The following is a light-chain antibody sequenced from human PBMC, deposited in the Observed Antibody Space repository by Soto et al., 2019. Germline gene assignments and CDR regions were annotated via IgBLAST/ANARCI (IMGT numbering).Light chain of an antibody. CDR2: GAS. CDR3: QQYDNWPPYT. CDR1: QSISSN. Sequence: EIVMTQSPATLSVSPGERATLSCRASQSISSNLAWYQQKPGQAPRLLIYGASSRATGIPDRFSGSGSGTEFTLTISSLQSEDVAVYYCQQYDNWPPYTFGQGTKVDVK. J-gene: IGKJ2*01. V-gene: IGKV3D-15*01.